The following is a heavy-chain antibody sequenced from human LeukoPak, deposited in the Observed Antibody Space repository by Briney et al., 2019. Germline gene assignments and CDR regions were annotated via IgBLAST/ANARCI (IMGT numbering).Heavy chain of an antibody. J-gene: IGHJ4*02. D-gene: IGHD6-19*01. Sequence: PGGSLRLSCAASGFTFSNYGMHWVRQAPGKGLEWVTFISYDGTNKYYADSVKGRFTISRDNSENTLYLQMNSLRAEDTAVYYCEGVVAGRIDYWGQGTLVTVSS. CDR3: EGVVAGRIDY. CDR2: ISYDGTNK. CDR1: GFTFSNYG. V-gene: IGHV3-30*03.